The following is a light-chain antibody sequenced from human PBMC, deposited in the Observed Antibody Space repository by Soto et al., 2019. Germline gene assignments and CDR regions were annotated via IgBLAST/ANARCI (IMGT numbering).Light chain of an antibody. Sequence: EIEMTQSPATLSVSPGERATLSCRASESVGGNLAWYQQKPGQAPRLVIYGASTRATGVPARFSGSGSGTEFTLTISSLQSADFAVYYCQQYSNWPPWTFGQGTKVDLK. CDR1: ESVGGN. J-gene: IGKJ1*01. CDR2: GAS. CDR3: QQYSNWPPWT. V-gene: IGKV3-15*01.